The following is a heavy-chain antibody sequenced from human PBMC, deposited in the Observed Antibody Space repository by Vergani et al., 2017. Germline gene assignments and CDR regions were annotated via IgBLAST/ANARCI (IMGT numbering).Heavy chain of an antibody. CDR1: GFTFSSYA. D-gene: IGHD6-13*01. Sequence: EVQLLESGGGLVQPGGSLRLSCAASGFTFSSYAMSWVRQAPGKGLEWVSAISGSGGSTYYADSVKGRFTISRDNSKNTLYLQMNSLRAEDTAVYYCARASQLVLGYYYYYGMDVWGQGTTVTVSS. CDR2: ISGSGGST. J-gene: IGHJ6*02. CDR3: ARASQLVLGYYYYYGMDV. V-gene: IGHV3-23*01.